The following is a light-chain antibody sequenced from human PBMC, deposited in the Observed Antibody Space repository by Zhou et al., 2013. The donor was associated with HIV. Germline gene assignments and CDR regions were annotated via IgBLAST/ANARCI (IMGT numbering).Light chain of an antibody. CDR3: QQYSSSPWT. CDR1: QSVATN. V-gene: IGKV3-20*01. CDR2: GAS. J-gene: IGKJ1*01. Sequence: ETVLTQSPGTLSVSPGERATLSCRASQSVATNLAWYQQKPGQAPRLLIYGASSRATGIPDRFSGSGSGTDFTLTISRLEPEDFAVYYCQQYSSSPWTFGQGTKVEIK.